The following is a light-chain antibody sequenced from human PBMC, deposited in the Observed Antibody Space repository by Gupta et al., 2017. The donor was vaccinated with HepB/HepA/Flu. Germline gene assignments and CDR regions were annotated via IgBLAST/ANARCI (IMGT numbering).Light chain of an antibody. Sequence: EIVLTQSPATLSLSPGERATLSCGASQSVSNYLAWYQQKPGQAPRLLIYDASTRATGIPARFSGSGSGTDFTLTISSLEPEDSAVYYCQQRTNWPRGYTFGQGTKLEIK. CDR3: QQRTNWPRGYT. CDR2: DAS. CDR1: QSVSNY. V-gene: IGKV3-11*01. J-gene: IGKJ2*01.